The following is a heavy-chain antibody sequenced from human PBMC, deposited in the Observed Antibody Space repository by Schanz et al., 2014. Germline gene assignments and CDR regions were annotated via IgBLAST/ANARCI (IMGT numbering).Heavy chain of an antibody. Sequence: EVQLVESGGGLIQPGGSLRLSCAVSGFTVNTNYMSWVRQAPGKGLEWISSMYINSGSTQYADSVKGRFIISRDSSKNTLFLQMNSLRAEDTAVSFCARDGGRDGYNLAFDVWGQGTLVTVSS. J-gene: IGHJ3*01. CDR1: GFTVNTNY. CDR3: ARDGGRDGYNLAFDV. V-gene: IGHV3-53*01. CDR2: MYINSGST. D-gene: IGHD5-12*01.